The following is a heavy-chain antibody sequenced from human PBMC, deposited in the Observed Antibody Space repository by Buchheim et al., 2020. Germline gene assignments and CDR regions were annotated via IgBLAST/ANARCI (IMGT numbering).Heavy chain of an antibody. J-gene: IGHJ4*02. CDR2: ISSSGRYI. CDR3: VRNYGDFPHY. D-gene: IGHD4-17*01. Sequence: EVQLVESGGGLVKPGGSLRLSCATSGFIFSTYSMNWVRQAPGKGLEWVSSISSSGRYIYYAGSVKGRSIISRDNAKNLLYLQISSLRAEDTAVYYCVRNYGDFPHYWGQGTL. V-gene: IGHV3-21*02. CDR1: GFIFSTYS.